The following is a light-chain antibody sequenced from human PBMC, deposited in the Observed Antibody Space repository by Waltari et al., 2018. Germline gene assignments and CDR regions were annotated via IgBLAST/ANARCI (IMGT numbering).Light chain of an antibody. V-gene: IGLV4-69*01. Sequence: QLVLTQSPSASASLGASVKLTCTLSSGHSSYAIAWHQQQPGKGPRYLMKLNSDGSHSKGDGIPDRLSGSSSGAERYLTISSLQSEDEADYYCQTWGTGIRVFGGGTKLTVL. CDR3: QTWGTGIRV. CDR2: LNSDGSH. CDR1: SGHSSYA. J-gene: IGLJ3*02.